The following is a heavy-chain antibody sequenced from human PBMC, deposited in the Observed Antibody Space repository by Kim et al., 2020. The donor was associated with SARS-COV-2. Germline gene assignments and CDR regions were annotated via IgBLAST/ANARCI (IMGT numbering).Heavy chain of an antibody. Sequence: GESLKISCKGSGYSFTSYWISWVRQMPGKGMEWMGRIDPSDSYTNYSPSFQGHVTISADKSISTAYLQWSSLKASDTAMYYCATIYGSGRWYWGQGTLVTVSS. CDR2: IDPSDSYT. D-gene: IGHD3-10*01. CDR1: GYSFTSYW. CDR3: ATIYGSGRWY. J-gene: IGHJ4*02. V-gene: IGHV5-10-1*01.